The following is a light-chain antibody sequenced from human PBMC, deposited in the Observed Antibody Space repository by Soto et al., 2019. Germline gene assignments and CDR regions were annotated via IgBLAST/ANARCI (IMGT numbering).Light chain of an antibody. CDR1: QAIRNY. CDR3: LQHDSYPRT. V-gene: IGKV1-17*03. CDR2: AAS. J-gene: IGKJ2*01. Sequence: DIQMTQSPSAMSASVGDRVTITCRASQAIRNYLAWFQQKPGKVPKRLIYAASSLQSGVPPRFSGSGSRTEFTLTHSSLQPEDFAVYYCLQHDSYPRTFGQGTKLEIK.